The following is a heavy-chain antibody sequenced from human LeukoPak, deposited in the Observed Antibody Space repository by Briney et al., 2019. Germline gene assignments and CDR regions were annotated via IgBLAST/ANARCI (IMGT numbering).Heavy chain of an antibody. D-gene: IGHD1-26*01. CDR2: IKQDGSEK. J-gene: IGHJ6*02. V-gene: IGHV3-7*01. Sequence: PGGSLRLSCAASGFTFSSYWMSWVRQAPGKGLEWVANIKQDGSEKYYVDSVKGRFTISRDNAKNSLYLQMNSLRAEDTAVYYCASANSPIFSGSYYPYYYYYGMDVWGQGTTVTVSS. CDR3: ASANSPIFSGSYYPYYYYYGMDV. CDR1: GFTFSSYW.